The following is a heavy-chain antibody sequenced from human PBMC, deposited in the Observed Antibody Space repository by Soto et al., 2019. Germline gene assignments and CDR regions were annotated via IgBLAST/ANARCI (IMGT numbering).Heavy chain of an antibody. CDR1: GFSLSTSGAA. CDR2: IYWDGDR. D-gene: IGHD3-3*01. J-gene: IGHJ5*02. Sequence: QITLKESGPTLVKPTQTLTLTCTFSGFSLSTSGAAVGWIRQPPGRALEGLELIYWDGDRRYNPSLQSTLTIDKDTSRNQVALTLTSVDPADTATYYCAHRATMTIFGLIIDNGVWFDPWGQGTLVIVSS. V-gene: IGHV2-5*02. CDR3: AHRATMTIFGLIIDNGVWFDP.